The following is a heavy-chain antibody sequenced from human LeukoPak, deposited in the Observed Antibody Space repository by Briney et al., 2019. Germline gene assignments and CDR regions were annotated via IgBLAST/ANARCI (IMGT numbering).Heavy chain of an antibody. CDR3: ARVPTNSYGFGQ. J-gene: IGHJ4*02. CDR1: GFTFSSYW. V-gene: IGHV3-74*01. D-gene: IGHD5-18*01. CDR2: INEDGTSA. Sequence: GGSLRLSCVTSGFTFSSYWMSWVRQAPGKGLVWVAHINEDGTSASHADSVKGRFTISRDNAKNTLYLQMNSLTVEDTAVYYCARVPTNSYGFGQWGQGSLVTVSS.